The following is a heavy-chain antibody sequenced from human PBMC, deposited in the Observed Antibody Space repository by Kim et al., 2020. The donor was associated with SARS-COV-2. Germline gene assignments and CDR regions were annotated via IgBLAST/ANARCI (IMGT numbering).Heavy chain of an antibody. Sequence: SETLSLTCTVSGGSISSYYWSWIRQPAGKGLEWIGRIYTSGSTNYNPSLKSRVTMSVDTSKNQFSLKLSSVTAADTAVYYCARDRNSNCWNKYNRFDPWGHGALVTVSS. V-gene: IGHV4-4*07. CDR3: ARDRNSNCWNKYNRFDP. D-gene: IGHD6-13*01. J-gene: IGHJ5*02. CDR2: IYTSGST. CDR1: GGSISSYY.